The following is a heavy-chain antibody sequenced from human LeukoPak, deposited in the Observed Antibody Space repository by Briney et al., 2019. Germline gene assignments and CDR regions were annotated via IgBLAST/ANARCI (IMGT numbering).Heavy chain of an antibody. D-gene: IGHD3-9*01. CDR1: GGSFSGYY. J-gene: IGHJ3*02. V-gene: IGHV4-34*01. CDR3: ARGRRCRLRYFYWLTSAFDI. Sequence: KPSETLSLTCAVYGGSFSGYYWSWIRQPPGKGLEWIGQVNHSGSTNYNPSLKSRVTISVDTSKNQFSLKLSSVTAADTAVYYCARGRRCRLRYFYWLTSAFDIWGQGTMVTVSS. CDR2: VNHSGST.